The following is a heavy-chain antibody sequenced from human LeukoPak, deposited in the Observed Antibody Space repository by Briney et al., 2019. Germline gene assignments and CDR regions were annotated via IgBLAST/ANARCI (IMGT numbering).Heavy chain of an antibody. Sequence: ASVKVSCKASGYTFTSYYMHWVRQAPGQGLEWMGIINPSGGSTSYAQKFQGRVTMTRDTSTRTVYMELSSLRSEDTAVYYCGRDQGGAAAAPGCLQQWGQGTLVTVSS. CDR3: GRDQGGAAAAPGCLQQ. D-gene: IGHD6-13*01. CDR2: INPSGGST. V-gene: IGHV1-46*01. J-gene: IGHJ1*01. CDR1: GYTFTSYY.